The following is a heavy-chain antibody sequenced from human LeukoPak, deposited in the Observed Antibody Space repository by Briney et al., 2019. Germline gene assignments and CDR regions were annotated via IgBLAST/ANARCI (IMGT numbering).Heavy chain of an antibody. D-gene: IGHD6-19*01. V-gene: IGHV3-74*01. Sequence: GGSLRLSCAASGFTFSSYWMHWVRQAPGKWLVWVSRINDDGSTTNYADSVKGRFAISRDNAKNTLYLQMNSLRAEDTAVYYCARGGWQGNWFDPWGQGTLVTVSS. CDR2: INDDGSTT. CDR3: ARGGWQGNWFDP. CDR1: GFTFSSYW. J-gene: IGHJ5*02.